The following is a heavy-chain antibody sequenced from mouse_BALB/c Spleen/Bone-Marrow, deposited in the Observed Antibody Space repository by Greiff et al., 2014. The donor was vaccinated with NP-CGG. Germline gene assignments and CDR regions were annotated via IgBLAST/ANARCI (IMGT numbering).Heavy chain of an antibody. CDR1: GYTFTSYY. Sequence: QVQLKESGAELVKPGASVKLSCTASGYTFTSYYMFWVEQRPGQGLEWIGGINPSNGANNFNEKFKSKATLTVDKSSSTAYMQLSSLTSEDSAVYYCSRGGNFDVMDYWGQGTSVTVSS. CDR2: INPSNGAN. CDR3: SRGGNFDVMDY. V-gene: IGHV1S81*02. D-gene: IGHD2-1*01. J-gene: IGHJ4*01.